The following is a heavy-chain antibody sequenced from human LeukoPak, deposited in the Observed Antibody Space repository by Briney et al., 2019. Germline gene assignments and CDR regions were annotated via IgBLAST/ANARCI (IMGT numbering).Heavy chain of an antibody. Sequence: SKTLSLTCTVSGGSISSYYWSWIRHPPGKGLEWIGYIYYSGSTNYNPSLKSRVTISVDTSKNQFSLKLSSATAADTAVYYCARFRPTNYYGSGSYDAFDIWGQGTMVTVSS. CDR2: IYYSGST. CDR1: GGSISSYY. V-gene: IGHV4-59*01. D-gene: IGHD3-10*01. CDR3: ARFRPTNYYGSGSYDAFDI. J-gene: IGHJ3*02.